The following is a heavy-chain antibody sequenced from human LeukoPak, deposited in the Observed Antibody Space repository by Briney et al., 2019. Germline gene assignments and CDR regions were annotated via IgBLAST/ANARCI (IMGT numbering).Heavy chain of an antibody. CDR1: GLTVSSNY. CDR3: ARGGSYLSAFDI. D-gene: IGHD1-26*01. Sequence: GGSLRLSCAASGLTVSSNYMSWVRQAPGKGLECVSVMYSGGSTFYADSVKGRFTISRDNSKNTLYLQMNSLRDEDTAVYYCARGGSYLSAFDIWGQGTMVTVSS. J-gene: IGHJ3*02. V-gene: IGHV3-53*01. CDR2: MYSGGST.